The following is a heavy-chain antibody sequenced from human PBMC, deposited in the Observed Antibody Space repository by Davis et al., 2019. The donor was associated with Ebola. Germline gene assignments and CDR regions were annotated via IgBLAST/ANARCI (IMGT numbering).Heavy chain of an antibody. CDR3: ARGPYGDYYYYFDY. CDR2: MNPNSGNT. J-gene: IGHJ4*02. CDR1: GYTFTSYY. V-gene: IGHV1-8*01. D-gene: IGHD4-17*01. Sequence: ASVKVSCKASGYTFTSYYINWVRQATGQGLEWMGWMNPNSGNTGYAQKFQGRVTMTRNTAISTAYMELSSLRTEDTAVYYCARGPYGDYYYYFDYWGQGTLVTVSS.